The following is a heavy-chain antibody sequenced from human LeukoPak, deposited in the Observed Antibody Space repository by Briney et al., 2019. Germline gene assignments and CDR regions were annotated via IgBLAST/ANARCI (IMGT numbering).Heavy chain of an antibody. CDR2: IYYSGST. CDR1: GGSISSGGYY. CDR3: ARYDGSGSYYY. D-gene: IGHD3-10*01. Sequence: SETLSLTCTVSGGSISSGGYYWSWIRQHPWKGLEWIGYIYYSGSTYYNPALKSRVTISVDTSKKQFSLKLSSVTAADTAVYYCARYDGSGSYYYWGQGTLVTVSS. J-gene: IGHJ4*02. V-gene: IGHV4-31*03.